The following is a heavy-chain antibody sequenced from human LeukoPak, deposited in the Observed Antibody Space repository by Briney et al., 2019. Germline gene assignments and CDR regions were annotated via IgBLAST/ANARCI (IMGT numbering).Heavy chain of an antibody. CDR1: GGSFSGYY. Sequence: SETLSLTCAVYGGSFSGYYWSWIRQPPGKGLEWIGEINHSGSTNYNPSLKSRVTISVDTSKNQFSLKLSSVTAADTAVYYCARADTAMVTVDYWGQGTLVTVSS. CDR2: INHSGST. J-gene: IGHJ4*02. D-gene: IGHD5-18*01. CDR3: ARADTAMVTVDY. V-gene: IGHV4-34*01.